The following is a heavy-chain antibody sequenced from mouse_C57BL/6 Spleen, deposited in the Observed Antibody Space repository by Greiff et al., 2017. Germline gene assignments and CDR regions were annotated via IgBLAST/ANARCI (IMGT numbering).Heavy chain of an antibody. CDR3: AKADSSGYVDY. CDR1: GYTFTSYW. D-gene: IGHD3-2*02. V-gene: IGHV1-64*01. Sequence: QVQLQQPGAELVKPGASVKLSCKASGYTFTSYWMHWVKQRPGQGLEWIGMIHPNSGSTNYNEKFKSKATLTVDKSSRTAYMQLSSLTSEDSAVXYCAKADSSGYVDYWGQGTTLTVSS. J-gene: IGHJ2*01. CDR2: IHPNSGST.